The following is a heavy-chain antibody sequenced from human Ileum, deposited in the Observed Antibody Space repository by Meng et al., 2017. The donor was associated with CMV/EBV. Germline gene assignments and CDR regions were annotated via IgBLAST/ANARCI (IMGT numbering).Heavy chain of an antibody. CDR2: IKPDGSEK. Sequence: GESLKISCAASGITFSTYWMSWVRQAPGKGLEWVANIKPDGSEKFYVDSVKGRFTISRDNVKNSLYLQVDSLRVEDTALYYCARGRYCTSGSCYIDYWGQGTLVTVSS. J-gene: IGHJ4*02. CDR3: ARGRYCTSGSCYIDY. CDR1: GITFSTYW. V-gene: IGHV3-7*03. D-gene: IGHD2-8*01.